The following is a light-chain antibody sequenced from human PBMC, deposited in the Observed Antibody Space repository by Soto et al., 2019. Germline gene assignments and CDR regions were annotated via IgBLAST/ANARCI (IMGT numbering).Light chain of an antibody. CDR1: QSILHDNGFNF. V-gene: IGKV2-28*01. CDR2: LGS. J-gene: IGKJ4*01. CDR3: MQALETPLT. Sequence: IVMTQSPLFLSVTPGEPASISCRSSQSILHDNGFNFLNWYLQKPGQSPQLLISLGSSRASGVPDRFSGSASGRDFTLIISRVEAEDVGVFYFMQALETPLTFGGGNKVEIK.